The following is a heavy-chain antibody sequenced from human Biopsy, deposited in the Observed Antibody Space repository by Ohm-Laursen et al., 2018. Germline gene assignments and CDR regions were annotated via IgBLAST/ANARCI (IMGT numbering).Heavy chain of an antibody. D-gene: IGHD5-18*01. CDR2: NYNDVST. V-gene: IGHV4-61*01. CDR1: GASVSSGSYD. J-gene: IGHJ3*01. CDR3: ARGYAGLYEAFDF. Sequence: PSDTLSLTCPVSGASVSSGSYDWSWIRPPPGMGLVWIGYNYNDVSTKYNPSLRSRVTISADKSANQFSLKLRSVTAADTAVYYCARGYAGLYEAFDFWGQGTVVTVAS.